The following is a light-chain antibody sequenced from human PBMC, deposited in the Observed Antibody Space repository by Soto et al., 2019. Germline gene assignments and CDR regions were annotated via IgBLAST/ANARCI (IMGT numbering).Light chain of an antibody. Sequence: EIVLTQSPGTLSLSPGEGATLSCRASQSVSSSYLAWYQQKPGQAPRLLIYAASSRATGIPDRFSGSGSGTDFTLTISRLEPGDFAVYYCQQYGSSPLVTFGQGTRLEIK. J-gene: IGKJ5*01. CDR1: QSVSSSY. CDR2: AAS. CDR3: QQYGSSPLVT. V-gene: IGKV3-20*01.